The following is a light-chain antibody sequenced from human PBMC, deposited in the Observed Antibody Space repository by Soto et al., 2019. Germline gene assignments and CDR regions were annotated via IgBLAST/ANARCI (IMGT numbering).Light chain of an antibody. J-gene: IGKJ4*01. CDR2: KAS. CDR3: EKEYGRPQV. V-gene: IGKV1-5*03. Sequence: DIQMTHSPSTLSASVADRVTITFRSSQSISSWLAWYQQKPGKAPKLLIYKASSLESGVPSRFSGSGSGTEICLAISSLGPYDLAAYYIEKEYGRPQVVGGGTKVDIK. CDR1: QSISSW.